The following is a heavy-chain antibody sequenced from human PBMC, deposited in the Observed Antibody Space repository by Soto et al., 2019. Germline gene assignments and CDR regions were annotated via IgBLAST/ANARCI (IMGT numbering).Heavy chain of an antibody. V-gene: IGHV1-46*01. D-gene: IGHD3-9*01. CDR3: AGSGYPYGMDV. CDR2: INPSGGST. J-gene: IGHJ6*02. Sequence: ASVKVSCKASGYTFTSYFMHWVRQAPGQGLEWMGIINPSGGSTSYAQKFQGRVTMTRDTSTSTVYMELSSLRSEDTAVYYCAGSGYPYGMDVWGQGTTVTVSS. CDR1: GYTFTSYF.